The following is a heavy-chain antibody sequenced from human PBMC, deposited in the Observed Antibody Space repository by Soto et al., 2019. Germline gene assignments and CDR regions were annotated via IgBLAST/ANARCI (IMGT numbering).Heavy chain of an antibody. J-gene: IGHJ6*02. V-gene: IGHV3-21*01. CDR2: ISSSSYI. CDR1: GFTFSSYS. D-gene: IGHD2-15*01. CDR3: ARLGGYCSGGSCPYGMDV. Sequence: PGGSLRLSCAASGFTFSSYSMNWVRQAPGKGLEWVSSISSSSYIYYADSVKGRFTISRDNAKNSLYLQMNSLRAEDTAVYYCARLGGYCSGGSCPYGMDVWGQGTTGTVS.